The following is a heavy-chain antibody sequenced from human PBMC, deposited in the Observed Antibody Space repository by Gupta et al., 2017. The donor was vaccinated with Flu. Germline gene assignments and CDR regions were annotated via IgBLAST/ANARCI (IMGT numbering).Heavy chain of an antibody. J-gene: IGHJ5*02. CDR3: AADDLTSVA. D-gene: IGHD3-9*01. Sequence: QMRLVQSGPEVKKHGTSVKVSCKAYGFTFSNSAVQWVRQTRGQRLEWIGWLVVGSGGTNYAQRFQERVILTRYLSTNTAYMQLSSLTPGDTAIYYCAADDLTSVAWGQGTLVTVSS. CDR2: LVVGSGGT. CDR1: GFTFSNSA. V-gene: IGHV1-58*01.